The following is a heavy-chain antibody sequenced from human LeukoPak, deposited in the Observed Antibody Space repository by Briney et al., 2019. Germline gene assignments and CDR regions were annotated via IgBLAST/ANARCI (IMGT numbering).Heavy chain of an antibody. Sequence: PSETLSLTCAVYGGSFSGYYWSWIRQPPGKGLEWIGEIHHSGSTNYNPSLKSRVTISVDKSKNQFSLKLSSVTAADTAVYYCARKEVAAPYYFDYWGQGTLVTVSS. V-gene: IGHV4-34*01. CDR2: IHHSGST. D-gene: IGHD1-26*01. CDR3: ARKEVAAPYYFDY. CDR1: GGSFSGYY. J-gene: IGHJ4*02.